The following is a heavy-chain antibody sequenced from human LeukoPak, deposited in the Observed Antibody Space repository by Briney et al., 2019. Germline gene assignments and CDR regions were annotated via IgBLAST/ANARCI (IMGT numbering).Heavy chain of an antibody. Sequence: KTSETLSLTCTVSGGSISSSSYYWGWIRQPPGQGLEWIGSIYYSGSTYYNPSLKSRVTISVDTSKNQFSLKLSSVTAADTAVYYCARRARPRYYDSSDSDYFDYWGQGTLVTVSS. D-gene: IGHD3-22*01. V-gene: IGHV4-39*01. CDR3: ARRARPRYYDSSDSDYFDY. CDR1: GGSISSSSYY. J-gene: IGHJ4*02. CDR2: IYYSGST.